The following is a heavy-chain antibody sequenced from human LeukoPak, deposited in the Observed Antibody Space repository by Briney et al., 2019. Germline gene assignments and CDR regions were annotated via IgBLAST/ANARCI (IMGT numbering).Heavy chain of an antibody. Sequence: PGGSLRLSCEVSGFTFSDHYMSWIRQAPGKRLEWVSYISSGSTYTNYAHSVGGRFTISRENAKNSLYLQMNSLRAEDTGVYYCARGDYAGDYFDYWGQGTLVTVSS. CDR3: ARGDYAGDYFDY. D-gene: IGHD4-23*01. J-gene: IGHJ4*02. CDR1: GFTFSDHY. CDR2: ISSGSTYT. V-gene: IGHV3-11*05.